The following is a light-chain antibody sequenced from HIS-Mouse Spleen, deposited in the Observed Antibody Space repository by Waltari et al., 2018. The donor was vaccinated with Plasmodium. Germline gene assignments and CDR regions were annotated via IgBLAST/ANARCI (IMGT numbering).Light chain of an antibody. CDR1: QSVSSN. CDR2: GAS. CDR3: QQYNNWSFT. Sequence: EIVMTQSPATLSVSPGERATLSCRVSQSVSSNLAWYQQKPGQAPRLLIYGASTRATGIPARFSGSWSGTEFTLTISSLQSEDFAVYYCQQYNNWSFTFGPGTKVDIK. V-gene: IGKV3-15*01. J-gene: IGKJ3*01.